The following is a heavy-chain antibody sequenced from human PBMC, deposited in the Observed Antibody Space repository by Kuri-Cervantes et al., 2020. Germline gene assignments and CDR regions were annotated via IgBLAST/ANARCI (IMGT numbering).Heavy chain of an antibody. J-gene: IGHJ6*02. V-gene: IGHV3-30*01. D-gene: IGHD1-26*01. CDR2: ISYDGSNK. Sequence: GESLKISCAASGFTFSSYAMHWVRQAPGKGLEWVAVISYDGSNKYYADSVKGRFTISRDNSKNTLYLQMNSLRAEDTAVYYCARSELDSGSPYYYYYGMDVWGQGTTVTVSS. CDR3: ARSELDSGSPYYYYYGMDV. CDR1: GFTFSSYA.